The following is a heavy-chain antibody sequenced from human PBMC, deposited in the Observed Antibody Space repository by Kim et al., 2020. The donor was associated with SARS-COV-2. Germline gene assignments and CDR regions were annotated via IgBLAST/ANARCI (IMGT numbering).Heavy chain of an antibody. CDR1: GFTFSSYA. CDR2: ISGSGGST. CDR3: AKGNSANWNGRWKGWFDP. J-gene: IGHJ5*02. V-gene: IGHV3-23*01. D-gene: IGHD1-1*01. Sequence: GGSLRLSCAASGFTFSSYAMSWVRQAPGKGLEWVSAISGSGGSTYYADSVKGRFTISRDNSKNTLYLQMNSLRAEDTAVYYCAKGNSANWNGRWKGWFDPWGQGTLVTVSS.